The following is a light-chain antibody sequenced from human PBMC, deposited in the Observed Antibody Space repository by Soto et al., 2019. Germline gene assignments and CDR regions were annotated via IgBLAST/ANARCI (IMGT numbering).Light chain of an antibody. CDR1: SCDIGSYHY. Sequence: QSALTQPTSVSGSPGQSVTISCTGTSCDIGSYHYVSWYQQHPGKAPKLMIYQVSNRPSGVSNRSSGSKSGNTASLNISGLQAEDEADYYCSSYPTSTTLVLGTGTKVTVL. CDR2: QVS. V-gene: IGLV2-14*01. J-gene: IGLJ1*01. CDR3: SSYPTSTTLV.